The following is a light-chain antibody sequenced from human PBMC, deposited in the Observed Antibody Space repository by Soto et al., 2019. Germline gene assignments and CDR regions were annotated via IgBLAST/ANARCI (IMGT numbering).Light chain of an antibody. V-gene: IGKV3-11*01. CDR1: QSVSSS. CDR2: DAS. J-gene: IGKJ4*01. CDR3: QQHSNWPLT. Sequence: EIVLIQSPATLSLSPGERATLSCRASQSVSSSLAWYQQNPGQAPRLLIIDASNRATGIPVRFSGSGSGTDFTLTISSLEPEDFTVYYCQQHSNWPLTFGGGTRVEIK.